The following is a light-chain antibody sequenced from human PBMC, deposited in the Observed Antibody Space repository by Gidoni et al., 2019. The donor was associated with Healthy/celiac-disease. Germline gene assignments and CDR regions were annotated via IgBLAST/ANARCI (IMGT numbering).Light chain of an antibody. CDR1: SANIGAGYH. Sequence: QTVLTQPPSVSGAPGHRVTISCTWSSANIGAGYHVHWYQQLPGTAPKLLIYGNSKRPSGVPDRFSGSKSGTSASLAITGLQAEDEADYYCQSYDSSPKVVFGGGTKLTVL. CDR2: GNS. J-gene: IGLJ2*01. CDR3: QSYDSSPKVV. V-gene: IGLV1-40*01.